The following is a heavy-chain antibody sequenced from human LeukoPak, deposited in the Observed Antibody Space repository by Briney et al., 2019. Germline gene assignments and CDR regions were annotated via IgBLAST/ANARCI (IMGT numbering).Heavy chain of an antibody. Sequence: RGSPSLSCSVSGFTFSSYTMHWLRQAPGKGLEYVSSINISAGRTYCADSVKGRFTISRDNSKNTLYLQMSSLRAEGTAVYYCVKDKWIGHWGQGTLVTVSS. V-gene: IGHV3-64D*09. CDR1: GFTFSSYT. CDR3: VKDKWIGH. D-gene: IGHD2-2*03. CDR2: INISAGRT. J-gene: IGHJ4*02.